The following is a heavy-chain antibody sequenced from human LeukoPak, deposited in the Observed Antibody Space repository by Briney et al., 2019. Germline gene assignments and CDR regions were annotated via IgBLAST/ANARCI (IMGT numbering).Heavy chain of an antibody. Sequence: GGSLRLSCAASGFTFSSYAMHWVRQAPGKGLEWVAVISYDGSNKYYADSVKGRFTISRDNSKNTLYLQMNSLRAEDTAVYYCAKFLSRRFGESTDYWGQGTLVTVSS. V-gene: IGHV3-30-3*02. CDR3: AKFLSRRFGESTDY. J-gene: IGHJ4*02. CDR2: ISYDGSNK. CDR1: GFTFSSYA. D-gene: IGHD3-10*01.